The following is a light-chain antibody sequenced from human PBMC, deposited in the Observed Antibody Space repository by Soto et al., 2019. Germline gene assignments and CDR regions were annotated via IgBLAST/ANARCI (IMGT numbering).Light chain of an antibody. J-gene: IGKJ1*01. V-gene: IGKV3-20*01. Sequence: EIGLTQSPGTLSLSPGERATLSCRASQSISSTYLAWYRQKPGQAPRLLIYAASSRATGIPDRFSGSGSGTEFTLTISRLEPEDFAVYYCQQYYASSWTFGQGTRVEIK. CDR2: AAS. CDR3: QQYYASSWT. CDR1: QSISSTY.